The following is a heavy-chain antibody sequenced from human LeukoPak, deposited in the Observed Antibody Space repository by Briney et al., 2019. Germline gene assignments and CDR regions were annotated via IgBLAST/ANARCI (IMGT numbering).Heavy chain of an antibody. CDR2: INPSGGST. J-gene: IGHJ4*02. V-gene: IGHV1-46*01. Sequence: GASVKVSCKASGYTFTSYYIHWVRQAPGQGLEWMGFINPSGGSTTYAQKFEGRFTMTRDMSTSTVYMELYSLRSEDTAVYFCARDRVGSRFTKFDFWGQGTLVTVSS. CDR3: ARDRVGSRFTKFDF. D-gene: IGHD3-10*01. CDR1: GYTFTSYY.